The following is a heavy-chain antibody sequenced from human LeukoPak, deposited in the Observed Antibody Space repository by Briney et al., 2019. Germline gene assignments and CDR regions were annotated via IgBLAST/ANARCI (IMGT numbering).Heavy chain of an antibody. J-gene: IGHJ5*02. Sequence: PSQTLSLLCTVSDDPIRSGNYHWGSLRQHQGTGLEWVRYISYRGKAYHNPSLKSRVTISEDTSNRQFSLNLSSVTAADTAVYYCARSGCSSSSCYVREPSTCPACCFDPWGQGTLVTVSS. CDR1: DDPIRSGNYH. CDR3: ARSGCSSSSCYVREPSTCPACCFDP. CDR2: ISYRGKA. D-gene: IGHD2-2*01. V-gene: IGHV4-31*03.